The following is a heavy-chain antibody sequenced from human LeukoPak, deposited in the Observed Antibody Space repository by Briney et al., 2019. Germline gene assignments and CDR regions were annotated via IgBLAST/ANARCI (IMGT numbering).Heavy chain of an antibody. J-gene: IGHJ4*02. CDR1: GGSISTSNYY. D-gene: IGHD1-26*01. CDR3: ARIRSRKWGFDY. CDR2: IFYSGST. V-gene: IGHV4-39*07. Sequence: SETLSLTCTVSGGSISTSNYYWGWIRQPPGKGLEWIGSIFYSGSTYYSPSLRSRFTISLDTSRNQFSLKLSSVTAADTAVYYCARIRSRKWGFDYWGQGTLVTVSS.